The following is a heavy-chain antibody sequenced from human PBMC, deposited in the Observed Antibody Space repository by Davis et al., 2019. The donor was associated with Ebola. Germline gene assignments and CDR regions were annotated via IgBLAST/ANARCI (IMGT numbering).Heavy chain of an antibody. CDR2: ISSSSSYI. J-gene: IGHJ4*02. V-gene: IGHV3-21*01. CDR3: AREFDYGGY. Sequence: GESLKISCAASGFTFSSYNMNWVRQAPGKGLEWVSSISSSSSYIYYADSVKGRFTISRDNAKNSLYLQMNSLRAEDTAVYYCAREFDYGGYWGQGTLVTVSS. CDR1: GFTFSSYN.